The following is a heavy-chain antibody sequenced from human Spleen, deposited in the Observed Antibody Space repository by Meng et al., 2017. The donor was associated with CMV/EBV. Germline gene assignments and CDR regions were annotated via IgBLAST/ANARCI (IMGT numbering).Heavy chain of an antibody. CDR1: GFPVSSDY. V-gene: IGHV3-53*01. CDR3: ARDIGAQGSTSSKYY. Sequence: SGFPVSSDYMSWVRQAPGKGLEWVSIIYSGGSTFYADSVKGRFTISRDDSKNTLYLQMNSLRAEDTAIYYCARDIGAQGSTSSKYYWGQGTLVTVSS. D-gene: IGHD5-12*01. J-gene: IGHJ4*02. CDR2: IYSGGST.